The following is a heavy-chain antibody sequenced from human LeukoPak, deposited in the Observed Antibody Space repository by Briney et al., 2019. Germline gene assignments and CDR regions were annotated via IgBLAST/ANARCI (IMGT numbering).Heavy chain of an antibody. D-gene: IGHD3-9*01. CDR2: IYTSGST. CDR3: ARAGIRYFDWLLID. J-gene: IGHJ4*02. Sequence: SQTLSLTCTVSGDSISSGSYYWSWIRQPAGKGLEWIGRIYTSGSTNYNPSLKRRVTISVDTSKNQFSLKVRSVTAADTAVYYCARAGIRYFDWLLIDWGQGTLVTVSS. CDR1: GDSISSGSYY. V-gene: IGHV4-61*02.